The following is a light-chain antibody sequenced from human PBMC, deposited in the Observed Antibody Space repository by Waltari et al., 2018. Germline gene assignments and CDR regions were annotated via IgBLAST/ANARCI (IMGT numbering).Light chain of an antibody. Sequence: DIVMTQTPLSLPVTPGEPAYISCRSSQILLHSDGYNYLDWYLQKPGQSPQLLIYLVSNRASGVPDRFSGSGSGTEFTLKISRVEAGDVGIYYCMQGLQTPTFGQGTKVELK. CDR1: QILLHSDGYNY. V-gene: IGKV2-28*01. J-gene: IGKJ1*01. CDR2: LVS. CDR3: MQGLQTPT.